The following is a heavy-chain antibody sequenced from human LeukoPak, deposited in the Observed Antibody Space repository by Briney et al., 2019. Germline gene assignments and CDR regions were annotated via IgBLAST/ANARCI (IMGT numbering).Heavy chain of an antibody. Sequence: GGSLRLSCAASGFPFSSYGMHWVRQAPGKGLEWVALIWYDGRNKYYADSVRGRFTISRDNSKNTVYVQMNRLRAEDTAVYYCATHSDYGLDVWGQGTTVTVSS. V-gene: IGHV3-33*01. D-gene: IGHD2-21*01. J-gene: IGHJ6*02. CDR1: GFPFSSYG. CDR3: ATHSDYGLDV. CDR2: IWYDGRNK.